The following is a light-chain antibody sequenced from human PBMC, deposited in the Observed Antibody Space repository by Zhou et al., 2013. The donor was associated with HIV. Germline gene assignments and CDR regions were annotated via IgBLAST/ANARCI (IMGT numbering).Light chain of an antibody. CDR2: DAS. CDR3: QQFNSYPLFT. V-gene: IGKV1-13*02. J-gene: IGKJ3*01. Sequence: AIQLTQSPSSLSASVGDRVTITCRASQGINSSLAWYQQKPGKTPKLLIYDASSLQSGVPSRFSGSGSGTDFTLTISSLQPEDFATYYCQQFNSYPLFTFGPGTKVDIK. CDR1: QGINSS.